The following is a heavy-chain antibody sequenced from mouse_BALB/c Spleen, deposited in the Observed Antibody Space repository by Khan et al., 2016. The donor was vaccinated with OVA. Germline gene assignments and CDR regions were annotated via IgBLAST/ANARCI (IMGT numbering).Heavy chain of an antibody. CDR1: GFTFSTYA. Sequence: DVQLVESGGGLVKPGGSLKLSCAASGFTFSTYAMSWVRQTPEKRLEWVATISSDGDYTYFPDNVTGRVTISRDNAKNTLCLQMTSLRSEDTAMYYCARSPYGNFAYWGQGTLVTVSA. V-gene: IGHV5-9-3*01. CDR3: ARSPYGNFAY. D-gene: IGHD2-1*01. CDR2: ISSDGDYT. J-gene: IGHJ3*01.